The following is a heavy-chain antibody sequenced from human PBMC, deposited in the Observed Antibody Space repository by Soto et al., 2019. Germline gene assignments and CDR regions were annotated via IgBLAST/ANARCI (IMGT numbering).Heavy chain of an antibody. D-gene: IGHD6-25*01. CDR3: ARGRGVVAAARLLCFDY. Sequence: QVQLQQWGAGLLKPSETLSLTCAVYGGSFSGYYWSWIRQPPGKGLEWIGEINHSGSTNYNPYLKSRLTISVDTSRNQFSPKRSSVTAAGTAVYYCARGRGVVAAARLLCFDYWGQGTLVTVSS. J-gene: IGHJ4*02. CDR1: GGSFSGYY. CDR2: INHSGST. V-gene: IGHV4-34*01.